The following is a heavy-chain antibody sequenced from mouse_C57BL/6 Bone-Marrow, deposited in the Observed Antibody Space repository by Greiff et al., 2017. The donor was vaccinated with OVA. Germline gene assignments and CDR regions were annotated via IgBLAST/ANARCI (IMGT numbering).Heavy chain of an antibody. J-gene: IGHJ3*01. V-gene: IGHV1-76*01. Sequence: VKLMESGAELVRPGASVKLSCKASGYTFTDYYINWVKQRPGQGLEWIARIYPGSGNTYYNEKFKGKATLTAEKSSSTAYMQLSSLTSEDSAVYFCARVYYYGSSSWFAYWGQGTLVTVSA. D-gene: IGHD1-1*01. CDR2: IYPGSGNT. CDR3: ARVYYYGSSSWFAY. CDR1: GYTFTDYY.